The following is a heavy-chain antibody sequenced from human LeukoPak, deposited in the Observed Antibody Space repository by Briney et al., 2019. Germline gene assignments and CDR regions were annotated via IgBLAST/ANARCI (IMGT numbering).Heavy chain of an antibody. V-gene: IGHV4-59*11. CDR1: GGSLSGHY. CDR3: ATFSWGCSTASCYLTN. Sequence: SSETLSLTCTVGGGSLSGHYWGWIRQPPGKGLELVGHIYYTGTTFYNPSLNSRVTITLDTSRNQFSLRLTSVIAADTAVYYCATFSWGCSTASCYLTNWCQGALVTVSS. J-gene: IGHJ4*02. CDR2: IYYTGTT. D-gene: IGHD2-2*01.